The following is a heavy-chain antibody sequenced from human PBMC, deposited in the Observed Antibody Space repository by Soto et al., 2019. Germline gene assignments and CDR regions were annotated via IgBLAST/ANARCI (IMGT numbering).Heavy chain of an antibody. CDR3: ARGPPTHMYNWFDP. V-gene: IGHV3-30-3*01. CDR2: ISYDGSNK. J-gene: IGHJ5*02. D-gene: IGHD2-21*01. CDR1: GFTFSSYA. Sequence: GGSLRLSCAASGFTFSSYAMHWVRQAPGKGLEWVAVISYDGSNKYYADSVKGRFTISRDNSKNTLYLQMNSLRAEDTAVYYCARGPPTHMYNWFDPWGQGTLVTVSS.